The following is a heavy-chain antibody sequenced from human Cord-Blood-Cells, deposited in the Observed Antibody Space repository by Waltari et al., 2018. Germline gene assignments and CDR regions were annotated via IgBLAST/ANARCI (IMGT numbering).Heavy chain of an antibody. J-gene: IGHJ4*02. Sequence: QITLKESGPTLVKPTQTLTLTCTFSGFSLSTSGVGVGWIRQPPGKALEWLALIYWDDDKRYSPSLKSRLTITKDTSKNQVVLTMTNMDPVDTATYYSAHPRTYYYGSGSYAYYFDYWGQGTLVTVSS. D-gene: IGHD3-10*01. CDR1: GFSLSTSGVG. CDR2: IYWDDDK. V-gene: IGHV2-5*02. CDR3: AHPRTYYYGSGSYAYYFDY.